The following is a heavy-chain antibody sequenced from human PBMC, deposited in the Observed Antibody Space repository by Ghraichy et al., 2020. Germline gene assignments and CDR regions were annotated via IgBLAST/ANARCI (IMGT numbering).Heavy chain of an antibody. Sequence: GGSLRLSCAASGFTFDDYTMHWVRQVPGKGLEWVSLISSDGGKAYYADSVKGRFTISRDNSKNSLYLQMNSLRIEDTALYYCAKVGSTQWLFNYFDYWGQGTLVSVSS. CDR3: AKVGSTQWLFNYFDY. CDR2: ISSDGGKA. V-gene: IGHV3-43*01. CDR1: GFTFDDYT. J-gene: IGHJ4*02. D-gene: IGHD3-22*01.